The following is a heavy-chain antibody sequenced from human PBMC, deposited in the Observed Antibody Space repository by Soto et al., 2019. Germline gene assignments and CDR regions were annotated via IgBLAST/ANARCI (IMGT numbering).Heavy chain of an antibody. D-gene: IGHD6-19*01. J-gene: IGHJ4*01. Sequence: QVQLVESGGGVVQPGRSLRLSCAASGFTFDKFDMHWVRQAPGKGLEWVAAMSYDGTNKYYADSLKGRFTISRDNSKNTLFLQMSSLTADDSAVYYCARDPSPYTSGWYGIDFWGLGTLVTVSS. CDR1: GFTFDKFD. V-gene: IGHV3-30-3*01. CDR3: ARDPSPYTSGWYGIDF. CDR2: MSYDGTNK.